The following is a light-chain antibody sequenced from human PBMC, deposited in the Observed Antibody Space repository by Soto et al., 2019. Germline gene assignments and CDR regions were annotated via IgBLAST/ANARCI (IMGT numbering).Light chain of an antibody. CDR3: QRRT. CDR1: ETVSSY. J-gene: IGKJ5*01. V-gene: IGKV3-11*01. Sequence: EIVLTQSPATLSLSPGERDTLSCRASETVSSYVAWYQQRPGQAPRLLIYGASNRAPGIPARFSGSGSGTDFILTISSLEPEDSAVYYCQRRTFGQGTRLEIK. CDR2: GAS.